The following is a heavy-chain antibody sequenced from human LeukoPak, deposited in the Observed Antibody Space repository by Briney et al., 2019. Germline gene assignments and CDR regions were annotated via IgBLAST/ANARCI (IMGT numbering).Heavy chain of an antibody. V-gene: IGHV3-7*01. CDR3: ARDRGYSSSYYFDY. J-gene: IGHJ4*02. Sequence: GGSLRLSCAASGFTFSSYWMSWVRQAPGKGLEWVANIKQGGSEKYYVDSVKGRFTISRDNAKNSLYLQMNSLRAEDTAVYYCARDRGYSSSYYFDYWGQGTLVTVSS. CDR1: GFTFSSYW. D-gene: IGHD6-6*01. CDR2: IKQGGSEK.